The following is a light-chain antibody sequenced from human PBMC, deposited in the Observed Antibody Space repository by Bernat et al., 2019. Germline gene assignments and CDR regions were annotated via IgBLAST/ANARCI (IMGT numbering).Light chain of an antibody. CDR2: DVP. CDR1: RSDVGSYDP. CDR3: SSYTRSSTLV. V-gene: IGLV2-18*02. J-gene: IGLJ1*01. Sequence: QSALTQPASVSGSPGQSVTISCTGTRSDVGSYDPVSWYQQSPGTAPKLMIYDVPTRPSGIPDRFSGSKSGHTASLTISGLLAEDEADYYCSSYTRSSTLVFGGGTRFTVL.